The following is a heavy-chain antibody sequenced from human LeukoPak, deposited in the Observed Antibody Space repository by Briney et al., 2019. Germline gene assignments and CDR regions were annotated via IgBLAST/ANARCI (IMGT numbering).Heavy chain of an antibody. D-gene: IGHD3-10*01. Sequence: GGTLRLSCAGSGFTFSSYGMSWVRQAPGEGLEWVSCIRGSGTSTYYADSVKGRFTISRDNSKNTLYLQMNSLRAEDTAVYYCAKVTYGSGTYGAFDYWGQGTLVTVSS. V-gene: IGHV3-23*01. CDR2: IRGSGTST. CDR1: GFTFSSYG. CDR3: AKVTYGSGTYGAFDY. J-gene: IGHJ4*02.